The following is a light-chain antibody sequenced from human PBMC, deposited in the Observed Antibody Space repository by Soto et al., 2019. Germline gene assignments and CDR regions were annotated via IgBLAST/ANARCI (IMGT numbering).Light chain of an antibody. CDR3: QQYGSSPW. CDR1: QSVSFSY. Sequence: EIVLTQSPGTLSLSPGERATLSCRASQSVSFSYLAWYQQKPGQATRLLIYGASGRDTGIPDRFSGSGSVTNLPTTISRLELKHFTVYYCQQYGSSPWFDQGTKVDVK. CDR2: GAS. V-gene: IGKV3-20*01. J-gene: IGKJ1*01.